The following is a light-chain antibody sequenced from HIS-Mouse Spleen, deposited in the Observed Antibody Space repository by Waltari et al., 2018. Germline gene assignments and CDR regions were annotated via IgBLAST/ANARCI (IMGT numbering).Light chain of an antibody. J-gene: IGLJ2*01. V-gene: IGLV2-23*01. Sequence: QSALTQPASVSGSPGQSITIPCTGTSSDVGRYNLVSRYQQHPGKAPQLMIYEGSKRPSGVSNRFSGSKSGNTASLTISGLQAEDEADYYCCSYAGSSTSVVFGGGTKLTVL. CDR2: EGS. CDR1: SSDVGRYNL. CDR3: CSYAGSSTSVV.